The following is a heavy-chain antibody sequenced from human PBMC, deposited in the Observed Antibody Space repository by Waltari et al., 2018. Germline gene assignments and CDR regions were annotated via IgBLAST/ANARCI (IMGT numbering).Heavy chain of an antibody. J-gene: IGHJ4*02. CDR2: ISGSGGST. Sequence: EVQLLESGGGLVQPGGSLRLSCAASGFTFSSYAMGWVRQAPGKGLEWVSAISGSGGSTYYADSVKGRFTISRDNSKNTLYLQMNSLRAEDTAVYYCAKDRRWLQFRAHFDYWGQGTLVTVSS. D-gene: IGHD5-12*01. CDR3: AKDRRWLQFRAHFDY. CDR1: GFTFSSYA. V-gene: IGHV3-23*01.